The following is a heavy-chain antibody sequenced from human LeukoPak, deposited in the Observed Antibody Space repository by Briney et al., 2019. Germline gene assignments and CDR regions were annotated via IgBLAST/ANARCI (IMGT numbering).Heavy chain of an antibody. V-gene: IGHV4-39*07. Sequence: SETLSLTCTVSGGSISSSSYYWGWIRQPPGKGLEWIGSIYYSGSTYYNPSLKSRVTISVDTSKNQFSLKLSSVTAADTAVYYCARDRSAYDILTGYFRFGRYNWFDPWGQGTLVTVSS. J-gene: IGHJ5*02. CDR2: IYYSGST. CDR3: ARDRSAYDILTGYFRFGRYNWFDP. CDR1: GGSISSSSYY. D-gene: IGHD3-9*01.